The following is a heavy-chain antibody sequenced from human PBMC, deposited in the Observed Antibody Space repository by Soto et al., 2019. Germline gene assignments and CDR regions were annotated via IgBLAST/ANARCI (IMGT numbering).Heavy chain of an antibody. V-gene: IGHV3-30*18. CDR2: ISYDGSNK. D-gene: IGHD2-2*01. Sequence: QVQLVESGGGVVQPGRSLRLSCAASGFTFSSYGMHWVRQAPCKGLEWVAVISYDGSNKYYADSVKGRFTISRDNSKNTLYLQMNSLRAEDTAVYYCAKEMYQLLSNYGMDVWGQGTTVTVSS. J-gene: IGHJ6*02. CDR3: AKEMYQLLSNYGMDV. CDR1: GFTFSSYG.